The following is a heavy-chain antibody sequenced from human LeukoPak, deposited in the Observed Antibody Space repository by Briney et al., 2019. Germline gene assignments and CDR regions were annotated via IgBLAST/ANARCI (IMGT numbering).Heavy chain of an antibody. D-gene: IGHD2-2*01. CDR2: ISSSSYI. J-gene: IGHJ4*02. CDR3: AKGVVVPADPFDY. Sequence: GGSLRLSCAASGFTFSSYSMNWVRQAPGKGLEWVSSISSSSYIYYANSVKGRFTISRDNAKNSLYLQMNSLRAEDTAVYYCAKGVVVPADPFDYWGQGTLVTVSS. V-gene: IGHV3-21*01. CDR1: GFTFSSYS.